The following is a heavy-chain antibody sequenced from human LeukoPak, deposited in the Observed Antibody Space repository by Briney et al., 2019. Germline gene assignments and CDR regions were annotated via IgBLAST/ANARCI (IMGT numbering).Heavy chain of an antibody. Sequence: PSETLSLTCAVYGGSFSGYYWSWIRQPPGKGLEWIGEINHSGSTNYNPSLKSRVTISVDTSKNQFSLKLSSVTAADTAVYYCARDDYDFWSGQYYFDYWGQGTLVTVSS. J-gene: IGHJ4*02. CDR1: GGSFSGYY. V-gene: IGHV4-34*01. CDR3: ARDDYDFWSGQYYFDY. D-gene: IGHD3-3*01. CDR2: INHSGST.